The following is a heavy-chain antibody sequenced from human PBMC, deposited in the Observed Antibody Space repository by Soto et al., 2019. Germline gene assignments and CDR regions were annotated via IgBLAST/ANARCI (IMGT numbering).Heavy chain of an antibody. Sequence: WGSLGLSCASSGFTFSSYSMNWVRQAPGKGLEWVSSISSSSSYIHYADSVKGRFTISRDNAKNSLYLQMNSLRAEDTAVYYCARETGITTFGVVRLPADYYGMDVWGQGTTVTVSS. V-gene: IGHV3-21*01. J-gene: IGHJ6*01. D-gene: IGHD3-3*01. CDR3: ARETGITTFGVVRLPADYYGMDV. CDR1: GFTFSSYS. CDR2: ISSSSSYI.